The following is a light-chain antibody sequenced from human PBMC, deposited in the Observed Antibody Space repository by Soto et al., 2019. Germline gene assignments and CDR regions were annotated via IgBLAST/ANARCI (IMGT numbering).Light chain of an antibody. CDR2: SAS. CDR3: QQYNNRPLT. V-gene: IGKV3-15*01. Sequence: EIVMTQSPATLSVSPGERATLSCRASQSVSSNLAWYQQKPGQAPRLLIYSASTRATGIPARFSGIGSGTEFTLTISSLQSEDFAVYYWQQYNNRPLTFGGGTKVELK. CDR1: QSVSSN. J-gene: IGKJ4*01.